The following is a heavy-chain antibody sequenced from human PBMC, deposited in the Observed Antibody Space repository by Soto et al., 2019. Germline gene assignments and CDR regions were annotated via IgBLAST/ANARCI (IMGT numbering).Heavy chain of an antibody. J-gene: IGHJ6*03. V-gene: IGHV4-39*07. Sequence: PSETLYLTCTVSGGSISSSSYYWGWIRQPPGKGLEWIGSIYYSGSTYYNPSLKSRVTISVDTSKNQFSLKLSSVTAADTAVYYCARGRPQKGGYCSSTSCYSYYYYYMDVWGKGTTVTVSS. CDR2: IYYSGST. CDR3: ARGRPQKGGYCSSTSCYSYYYYYMDV. CDR1: GGSISSSSYY. D-gene: IGHD2-2*01.